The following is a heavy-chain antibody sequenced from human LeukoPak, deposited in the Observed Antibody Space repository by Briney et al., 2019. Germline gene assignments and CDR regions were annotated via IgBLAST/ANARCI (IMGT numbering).Heavy chain of an antibody. CDR2: ISPYDGDT. Sequence: ASVKVSCKASGYTFAIYGTSWVRQAPGQGLEWMAWISPYDGDTNYAQNFEGRVTMTTETSTSTAYMELRSLRSDDTAIYYCARDYCTRGGDCYKEDLFDPWGQGTLVTVSS. J-gene: IGHJ5*02. V-gene: IGHV1-18*01. CDR3: ARDYCTRGGDCYKEDLFDP. CDR1: GYTFAIYG. D-gene: IGHD2-21*02.